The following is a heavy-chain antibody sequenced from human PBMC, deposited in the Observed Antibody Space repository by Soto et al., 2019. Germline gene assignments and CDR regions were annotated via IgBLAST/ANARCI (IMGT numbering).Heavy chain of an antibody. V-gene: IGHV4-39*01. Sequence: SETLSLTCTVSGGSISSSSYYWGWIRQPPGKGLEWIGSIYYSGSTYYNPSLKSRVTISVDTSKNQFSLKLSSVTAADTAVYYCARQGRVDYWGQGTLVTVSS. D-gene: IGHD3-10*01. CDR3: ARQGRVDY. CDR2: IYYSGST. CDR1: GGSISSSSYY. J-gene: IGHJ4*02.